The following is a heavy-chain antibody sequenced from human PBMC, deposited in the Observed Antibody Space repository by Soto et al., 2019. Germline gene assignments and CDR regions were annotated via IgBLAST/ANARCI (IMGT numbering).Heavy chain of an antibody. CDR2: IYYSGST. CDR3: ARPLRGYNYGEFDY. Sequence: PSETLSLTCTVSGGSISSSTYYWGWIRQPPGKGLEWIGSIYYSGSTYYNPYLKNRVTISVDTSKNQFSLKQSSVTAADTVVYYCARPLRGYNYGEFDYWGQGTLVTVSS. V-gene: IGHV4-39*01. CDR1: GGSISSSTYY. D-gene: IGHD5-18*01. J-gene: IGHJ4*02.